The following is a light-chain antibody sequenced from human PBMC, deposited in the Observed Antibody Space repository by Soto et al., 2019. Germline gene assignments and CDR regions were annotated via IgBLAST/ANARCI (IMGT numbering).Light chain of an antibody. CDR1: QRVSSAY. CDR2: GAS. CDR3: QQYGGSPHT. Sequence: EIVLTHSPGTLSLSPGERATLSCRASQRVSSAYAAWYQQKPGQAPRLLIYGASTRATVIPDRFSGSGSGTDFTLTITRLEPEDFAVYYCQQYGGSPHTFGQGTRLDIK. V-gene: IGKV3-20*01. J-gene: IGKJ2*01.